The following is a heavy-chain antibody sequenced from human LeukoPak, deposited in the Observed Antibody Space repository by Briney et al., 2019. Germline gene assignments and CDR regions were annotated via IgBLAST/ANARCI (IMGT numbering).Heavy chain of an antibody. J-gene: IGHJ4*02. CDR3: AREGGDSSGYYHDY. D-gene: IGHD3-22*01. Sequence: SETLSLTCTVSGDSISRSSYYWSWVRQPPGKGLEWVGSFSYSGTTYYNPSLKSRVTISVDTSKNQFSLKLSSVTAADTAVYYCAREGGDSSGYYHDYWGQGTLVTVSS. V-gene: IGHV4-39*07. CDR1: GDSISRSSYY. CDR2: FSYSGTT.